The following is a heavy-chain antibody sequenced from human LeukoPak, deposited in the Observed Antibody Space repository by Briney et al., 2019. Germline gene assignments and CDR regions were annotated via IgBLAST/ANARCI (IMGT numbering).Heavy chain of an antibody. CDR1: GVSISSYY. Sequence: MPSETLSLTCTVSGVSISSYYWSWIRQPAGKGLEWIGRIYTSGSTNYNPSLKSRVTMSLDTSKDQFSLKLSSVTAADTAVYYCAREDGTPYYYYYYMDVWGKGTTVTVSS. CDR3: AREDGTPYYYYYYMDV. V-gene: IGHV4-4*07. CDR2: IYTSGST. J-gene: IGHJ6*03.